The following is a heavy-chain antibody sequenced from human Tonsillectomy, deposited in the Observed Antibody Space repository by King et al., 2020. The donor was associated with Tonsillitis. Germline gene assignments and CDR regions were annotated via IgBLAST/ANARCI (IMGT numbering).Heavy chain of an antibody. CDR2: ISFDGTNK. CDR1: GFTFSNYP. J-gene: IGHJ6*02. CDR3: ARRDGALDYYYYGMDV. V-gene: IGHV3-30-3*01. Sequence: VQLVESGGGVVQPGRSLRLSCAASGFTFSNYPMHWVRHAPGKGLEWVAVISFDGTNKNYADSVKGRFTISRDNSKNTLYLQMNSLRAEDTAVYYCARRDGALDYYYYGMDVWGQGTTVTVSS. D-gene: IGHD4-17*01.